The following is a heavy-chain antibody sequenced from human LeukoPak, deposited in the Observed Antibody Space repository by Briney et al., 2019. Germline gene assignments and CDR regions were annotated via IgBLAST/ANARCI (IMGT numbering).Heavy chain of an antibody. V-gene: IGHV3-49*04. CDR3: TRDRRGYNWNYKYYFDY. J-gene: IGHJ4*02. CDR2: IRSKAYGGTT. Sequence: GGSLRLSCTASGFTFGDYAMSWVRQAPGKGLEWVGFIRSKAYGGTTEYAASVKGRFTISRDDSKSIAYLQMNSLKTEDTAVYYCTRDRRGYNWNYKYYFDYWGQGTLVTVSS. CDR1: GFTFGDYA. D-gene: IGHD1-7*01.